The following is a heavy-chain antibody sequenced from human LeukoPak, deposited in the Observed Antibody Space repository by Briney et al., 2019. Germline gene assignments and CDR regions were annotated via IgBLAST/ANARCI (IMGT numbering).Heavy chain of an antibody. CDR3: ARNDSSGYFDY. Sequence: SETLSLTCAVSDYSISSGNYWGWIRQPPGKGLEWIGSVYHSGSTHYSPSLKSRVTISVDTSKNQFSLKLRSVTAADAAVYYCARNDSSGYFDYRGQGTLVTVSS. CDR2: VYHSGST. J-gene: IGHJ4*02. V-gene: IGHV4-38-2*01. D-gene: IGHD3-22*01. CDR1: DYSISSGNY.